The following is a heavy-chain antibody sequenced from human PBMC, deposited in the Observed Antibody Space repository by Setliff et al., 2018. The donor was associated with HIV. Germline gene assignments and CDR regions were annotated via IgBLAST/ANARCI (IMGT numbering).Heavy chain of an antibody. D-gene: IGHD4-17*01. CDR1: GITVSGIY. Sequence: GGSLRLSCVASGITVSGIYMTWVRQAPGKGLEWVSVINGGTRNKANSYTTEYAATVKGRFTISRDDSKNSLYLQMNSLKTEDTAVYYCARDRYGDYGTFDYWGQGTLVTVSS. CDR3: ARDRYGDYGTFDY. CDR2: TRNKANSYTT. V-gene: IGHV3-72*01. J-gene: IGHJ4*02.